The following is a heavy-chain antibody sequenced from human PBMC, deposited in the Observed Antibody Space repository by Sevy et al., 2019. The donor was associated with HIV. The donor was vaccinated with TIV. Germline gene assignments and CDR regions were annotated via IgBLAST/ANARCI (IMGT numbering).Heavy chain of an antibody. J-gene: IGHJ4*02. V-gene: IGHV3-21*01. CDR3: ARDSYSGTSDY. CDR1: GFTFSSYS. D-gene: IGHD6-13*01. Sequence: GESLKISCAASGFTFSSYSMNWVRQAPGKGLEWVSSISSSSSYIYYADSVKGRFTISRDNAKNSLYLQMNSLRAEDTAVYYCARDSYSGTSDYWGQGTLVTVSS. CDR2: ISSSSSYI.